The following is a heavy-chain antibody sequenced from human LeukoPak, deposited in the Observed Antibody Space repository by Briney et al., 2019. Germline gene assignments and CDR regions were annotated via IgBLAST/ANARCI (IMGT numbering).Heavy chain of an antibody. D-gene: IGHD6-6*01. CDR2: IVPNSCGT. V-gene: IGHV1-2*02. CDR1: GYTFTDYY. CDR3: ARERRFSSSSSVFDY. Sequence: GASVKVSCKASGYTFTDYYIHWVRQTPGQGLEWMGWIVPNSCGTNYAQKFQGRVTLTRDTSISTAHMELSRLRSDDTAVYYCARERRFSSSSSVFDYWGQGTLVTVSS. J-gene: IGHJ4*02.